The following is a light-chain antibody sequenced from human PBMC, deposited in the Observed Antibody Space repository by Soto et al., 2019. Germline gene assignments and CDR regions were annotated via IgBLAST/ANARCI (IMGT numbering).Light chain of an antibody. J-gene: IGLJ1*01. CDR3: SSHTSGSTRV. CDR1: SSDVGGYDY. CDR2: EVN. V-gene: IGLV2-14*01. Sequence: QSVLTQPASVSGSPGQSIAISCTGTSSDVGGYDYVSWYQQQPDKAPKLMTYEVNKRPSGVSNRFSGSKSGNTASLTISGLQAEDEADYYCSSHTSGSTRVFGTGTKLTVL.